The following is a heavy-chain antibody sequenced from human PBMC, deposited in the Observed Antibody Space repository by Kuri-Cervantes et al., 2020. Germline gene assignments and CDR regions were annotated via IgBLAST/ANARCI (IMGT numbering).Heavy chain of an antibody. J-gene: IGHJ4*02. CDR2: ISTDGSRT. D-gene: IGHD3-9*01. CDR3: ARDLTGNVVDS. V-gene: IGHV3-74*01. CDR1: GFTFSSSW. Sequence: GGSLRLSCAASGFTFSSSWMHWVRQAPGMGLVWVSRISTDGSRTNYADSVKGRFSISRDNAKNTLYLQMNSLRAEDTALYYCARDLTGNVVDSWGQGTLVTVSS.